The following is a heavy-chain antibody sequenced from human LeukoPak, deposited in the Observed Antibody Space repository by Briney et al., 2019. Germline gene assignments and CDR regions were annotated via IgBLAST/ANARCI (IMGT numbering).Heavy chain of an antibody. J-gene: IGHJ6*03. CDR3: ARGPAPSTVVRGVTYYYYYYMDV. CDR1: GYTFTGYY. V-gene: IGHV1-2*04. Sequence: ASVKVSCKASGYTFTGYYMHWVRQAPGQGLEWMGWINPNSGGTNYAQKFQGWVTMTRDTSISTAYMELSRLRSDDTAVYYCARGPAPSTVVRGVTYYYYYYMDVWGKGTTVTVSS. D-gene: IGHD3-10*01. CDR2: INPNSGGT.